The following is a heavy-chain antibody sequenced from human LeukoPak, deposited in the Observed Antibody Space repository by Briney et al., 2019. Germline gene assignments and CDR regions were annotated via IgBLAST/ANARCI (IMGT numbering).Heavy chain of an antibody. CDR2: INHSGGT. J-gene: IGHJ4*02. V-gene: IGHV4-34*01. CDR3: ARVPRGDSSSYKGVY. Sequence: SETLSLTCAVYGGSFSGYYWAWLRQPPGKGLEWWGEINHSGGTNYNPSLNSRVTISVDTSKNQFSLKLSSVTAADTAVYYCARVPRGDSSSYKGVYWGQGTLVTVSS. CDR1: GGSFSGYY. D-gene: IGHD3-22*01.